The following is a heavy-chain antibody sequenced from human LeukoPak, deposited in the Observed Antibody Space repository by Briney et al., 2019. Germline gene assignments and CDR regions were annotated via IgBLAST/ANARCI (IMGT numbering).Heavy chain of an antibody. CDR1: GFTFSSYA. CDR2: IRSDGTGI. V-gene: IGHV3-74*01. D-gene: IGHD3-10*02. J-gene: IGHJ4*02. Sequence: GGSLRLSCAASGFTFSSYAMNWVRQAPGKGLVWVAVIRSDGTGITYADSVKGRFTISRDNAKNTLYLQMNSLRAEDTAVYYCGRDMYGSIDYWGQGTLVTVSS. CDR3: GRDMYGSIDY.